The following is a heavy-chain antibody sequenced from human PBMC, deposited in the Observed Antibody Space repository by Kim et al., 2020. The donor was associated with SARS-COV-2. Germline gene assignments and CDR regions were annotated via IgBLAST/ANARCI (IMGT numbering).Heavy chain of an antibody. Sequence: GGSLRLSCAASGFTFSSYAMSWVRQAPGKGLEWVSAISGSGGSTYYADSVKGRITISRDNSKNTLYLQMNSLRAEDTAVYYCAKDLGGIAAAGTATFDYWGQGTLVTVSS. J-gene: IGHJ4*02. CDR1: GFTFSSYA. CDR3: AKDLGGIAAAGTATFDY. CDR2: ISGSGGST. V-gene: IGHV3-23*01. D-gene: IGHD6-13*01.